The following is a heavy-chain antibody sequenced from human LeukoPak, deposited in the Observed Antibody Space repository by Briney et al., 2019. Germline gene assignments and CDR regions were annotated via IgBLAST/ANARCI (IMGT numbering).Heavy chain of an antibody. D-gene: IGHD2/OR15-2a*01. Sequence: SETLSLTCTVSGGSISSYYWSWIRQPPGKGLEWIGYIYYSGSTNYNPSLKSRVTISVDTSKNQFSLKLSSVTAADTAVSYCARQIDAYFQHWGQGTLVTVSS. CDR3: ARQIDAYFQH. CDR2: IYYSGST. CDR1: GGSISSYY. V-gene: IGHV4-59*08. J-gene: IGHJ1*01.